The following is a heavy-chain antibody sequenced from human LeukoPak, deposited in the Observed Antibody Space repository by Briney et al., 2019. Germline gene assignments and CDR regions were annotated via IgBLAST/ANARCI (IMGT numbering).Heavy chain of an antibody. D-gene: IGHD4-17*01. CDR3: ARTPPSALSHDYGDYENWFDP. J-gene: IGHJ5*02. Sequence: ASVKVSCKASGYTFTSYGISWVRQAPGQGLEWMGWISAYNGNTNYAQKLQGRVTMTTDTSTSTAYMELRSLRSDDTAVYYCARTPPSALSHDYGDYENWFDPWGQGTLVTVSS. CDR2: ISAYNGNT. V-gene: IGHV1-18*01. CDR1: GYTFTSYG.